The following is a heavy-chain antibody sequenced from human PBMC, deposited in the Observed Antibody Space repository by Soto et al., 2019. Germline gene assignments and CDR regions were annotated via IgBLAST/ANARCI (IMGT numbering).Heavy chain of an antibody. CDR2: INHSGST. J-gene: IGHJ6*03. CDR3: ASGGLSRRGYQLLSSWSHRYMDV. D-gene: IGHD2-2*01. Sequence: QVQLQQWGAGLLKPSETLSLTCAVYGGSFSGYYWSWIRQPPGKGLEWVGEINHSGSTNYNPSLKRRATISVETSKNQVSLKLSSGTAADSAVYYCASGGLSRRGYQLLSSWSHRYMDVWGKGTTVTVSS. CDR1: GGSFSGYY. V-gene: IGHV4-34*01.